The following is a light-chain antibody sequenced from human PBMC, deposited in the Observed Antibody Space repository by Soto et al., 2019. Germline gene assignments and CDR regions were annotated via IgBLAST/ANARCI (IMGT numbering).Light chain of an antibody. CDR1: QDISNY. CDR2: DAS. J-gene: IGKJ5*01. CDR3: QQYDNLPPT. Sequence: DIQMTQSPSSLSASVGDRVTITCQASQDISNYLNLYQQKPGKDPKLLIYDASNLETGVPSRFSGSGSETDFTFAISSLQLEDLATYYFQQYDNLPPTFGQGTRLEI. V-gene: IGKV1-33*01.